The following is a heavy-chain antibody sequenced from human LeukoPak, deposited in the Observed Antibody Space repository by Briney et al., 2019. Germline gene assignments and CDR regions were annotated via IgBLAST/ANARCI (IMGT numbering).Heavy chain of an antibody. J-gene: IGHJ5*02. D-gene: IGHD3-9*01. V-gene: IGHV4-39*07. CDR3: ARGRLRYFDWPLRESWFDP. CDR2: INHSGST. CDR1: GGSISSSSYY. Sequence: SETLSLTCTVSGGSISSSSYYWGWIRQPPGKGLEWIGEINHSGSTNYNPSLKSRVTISVDTSKNQFSLKLSSVTAADTAVYYCARGRLRYFDWPLRESWFDPWGQGTLVTVSS.